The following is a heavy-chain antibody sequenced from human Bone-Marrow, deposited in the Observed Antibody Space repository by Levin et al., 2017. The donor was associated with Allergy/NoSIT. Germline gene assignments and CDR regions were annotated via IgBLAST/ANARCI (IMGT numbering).Heavy chain of an antibody. V-gene: IGHV1-3*01. J-gene: IGHJ5*02. D-gene: IGHD3-3*01. CDR2: INAGNGNT. Sequence: ASVKVSCKASGYTFTSYAMHWVRQAPGQRLEWMGWINAGNGNTKYSQKFQGRVTITRDTSASTAYMELSSLRSEDTAVYYCARSKSITIFGVVIVGNNWFDPWGQGTLVTVSS. CDR1: GYTFTSYA. CDR3: ARSKSITIFGVVIVGNNWFDP.